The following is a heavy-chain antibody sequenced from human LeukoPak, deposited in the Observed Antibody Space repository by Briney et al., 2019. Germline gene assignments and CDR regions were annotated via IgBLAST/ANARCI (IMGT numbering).Heavy chain of an antibody. J-gene: IGHJ6*03. V-gene: IGHV4-31*11. D-gene: IGHD5-18*01. CDR3: AKSDTALTWGSYMDV. CDR1: GGSLSSGSDY. Sequence: PSETLSLTCAVSGGSLSSGSDYWGWVRQHPGKGLGWIGHIYYGGNSYSKPSLRSGFPMSIARSKNQCSRKLISVTASDPALNSCAKSDTALTWGSYMDVWGKGPTDTVSS. CDR2: IYYGGNS.